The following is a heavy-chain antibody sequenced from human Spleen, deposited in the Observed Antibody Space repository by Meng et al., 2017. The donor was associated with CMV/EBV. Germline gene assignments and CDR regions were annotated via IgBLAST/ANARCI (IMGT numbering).Heavy chain of an antibody. CDR1: GFSFSIYG. CDR3: ARHYRYGSGTYYTLEY. CDR2: IWYDGSNQ. D-gene: IGHD3-10*01. Sequence: GFSFSIYGMYLVRQDPDKGLEWVAVIWYDGSNQYYADSVKGRFTISRDSSQNTLYLQMNSLRGEDTAVYYCARHYRYGSGTYYTLEYWGQGTLVTVSS. J-gene: IGHJ4*02. V-gene: IGHV3-33*01.